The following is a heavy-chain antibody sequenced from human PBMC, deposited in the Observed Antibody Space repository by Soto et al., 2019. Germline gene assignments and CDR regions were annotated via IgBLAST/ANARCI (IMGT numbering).Heavy chain of an antibody. J-gene: IGHJ6*02. CDR1: GFTFSSYG. Sequence: GGSLRLSCAASGFTFSSYGMHWVRQAPGKGLEWVAAISSDGTSRFYADSVKGRFTISRDNSKNTLYLQMNSLRAEDTAMYYCAKVRVKDYYYYAMDVWGQGTTVTVSS. CDR3: AKVRVKDYYYYAMDV. V-gene: IGHV3-30*18. D-gene: IGHD4-4*01. CDR2: ISSDGTSR.